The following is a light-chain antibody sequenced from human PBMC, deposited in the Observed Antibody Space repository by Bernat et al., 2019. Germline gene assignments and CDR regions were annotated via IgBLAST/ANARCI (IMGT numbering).Light chain of an antibody. CDR1: SNNVGNQG. J-gene: IGLJ3*02. CDR3: SAWDSRLSPWV. Sequence: QAGLTQPPSVSKGLRQTATLTCTGNSNNVGNQGAAWLQQHQGHPPKLLSYRNNNRPSGISERFSASRSGNTASLTITRLQPEDEADYYCSAWDSRLSPWVFGGGTKLTAL. CDR2: RNN. V-gene: IGLV10-54*04.